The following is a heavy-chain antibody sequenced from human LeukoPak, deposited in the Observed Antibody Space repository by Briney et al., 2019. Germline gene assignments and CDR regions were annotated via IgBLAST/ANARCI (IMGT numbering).Heavy chain of an antibody. CDR2: ISYDGSNK. Sequence: GGSLRLSCAASGFTFSSYAMSWVRQAPGKGLEWVAVISYDGSNKYYADSVKGRFTISRDNSKNTLYLQMNSLRAEDTAVYYCAKVIVVVPAAQTGAFDIWGQGTMVTVSS. J-gene: IGHJ3*02. CDR1: GFTFSSYA. CDR3: AKVIVVVPAAQTGAFDI. D-gene: IGHD2-2*01. V-gene: IGHV3-30-3*01.